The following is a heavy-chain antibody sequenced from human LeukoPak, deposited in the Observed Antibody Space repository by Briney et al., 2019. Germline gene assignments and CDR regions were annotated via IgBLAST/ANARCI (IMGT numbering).Heavy chain of an antibody. CDR3: ARDALGYCSSTSCFNYYYYYMDV. Sequence: PGGSLRLSCAASGFTFSSYSMNWVRQAPGKGLEWVSSISSSSSYIYYADSVKGRFTISRDNAKNSLYLQMNSLRAEDTAVYYCARDALGYCSSTSCFNYYYYYMDVWGKGTTVTVSS. CDR1: GFTFSSYS. D-gene: IGHD2-2*01. CDR2: ISSSSSYI. J-gene: IGHJ6*03. V-gene: IGHV3-21*01.